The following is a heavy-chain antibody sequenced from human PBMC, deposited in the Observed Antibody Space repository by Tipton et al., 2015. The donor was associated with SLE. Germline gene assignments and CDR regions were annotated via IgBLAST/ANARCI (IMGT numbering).Heavy chain of an antibody. CDR3: ARGSALWRGDLDY. V-gene: IGHV3-7*01. CDR1: GFTFSSYW. CDR2: IKEDGSEK. J-gene: IGHJ4*02. Sequence: SLRLSCGVSGFTFSSYWMSWVRQAPGKGLEWVANIKEDGSEKYYVDSVKGRFTISRDNTKNSLYLHMTALRADDTAVYYCARGSALWRGDLDYWGQGILVTVSS. D-gene: IGHD3-16*01.